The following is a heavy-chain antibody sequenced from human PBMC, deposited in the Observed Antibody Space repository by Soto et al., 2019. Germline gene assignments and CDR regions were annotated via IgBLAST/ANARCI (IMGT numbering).Heavy chain of an antibody. CDR3: ARADSGSFWFDP. J-gene: IGHJ5*02. D-gene: IGHD6-6*01. V-gene: IGHV4-61*01. CDR2: IYHSGST. Sequence: QVQLQESGPGLVKPSETLSLTCTVSGGSVSSGSYYWRWIRQPPGKALEWIGYIYHSGSTTYNPSLKSRVAMSVDTSKNQFSLKLSSVTAAYTAIYYCARADSGSFWFDPWGQGTLVTVSS. CDR1: GGSVSSGSYY.